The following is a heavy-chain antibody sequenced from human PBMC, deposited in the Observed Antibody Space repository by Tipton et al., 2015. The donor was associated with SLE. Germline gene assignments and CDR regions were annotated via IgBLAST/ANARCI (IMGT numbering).Heavy chain of an antibody. CDR3: ARGGYYYGSGAGAFDI. CDR1: GYSISSGYY. Sequence: TLSLTCAVSGYSISSGYYWGWIRQPPGKGLEWIGSIYHSGSTYYNPSLKSRVTISVDTSKNQFSLKLSSVTAADTAVYYCARGGYYYGSGAGAFDIWGQGTMVTVSS. V-gene: IGHV4-38-2*01. CDR2: IYHSGST. D-gene: IGHD3-10*01. J-gene: IGHJ3*02.